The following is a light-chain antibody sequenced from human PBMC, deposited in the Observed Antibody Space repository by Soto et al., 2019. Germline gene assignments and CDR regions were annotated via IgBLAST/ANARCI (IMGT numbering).Light chain of an antibody. Sequence: EIVLTQSPGTLSLSPGERATLSCRASQSVSSSYLAWYQQKPGQAPRLLIYGASSRATGIPDRFSGSGSGTDFTLTISRLEPEDCAMYYCQQYSSSPLTFGGGTKVEIK. CDR2: GAS. CDR3: QQYSSSPLT. CDR1: QSVSSSY. V-gene: IGKV3-20*01. J-gene: IGKJ4*01.